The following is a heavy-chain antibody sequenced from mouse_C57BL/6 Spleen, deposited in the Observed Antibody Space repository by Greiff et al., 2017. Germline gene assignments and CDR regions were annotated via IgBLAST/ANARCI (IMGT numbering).Heavy chain of an antibody. CDR2: IDPETGGT. CDR1: GYTFTDYE. CDR3: TNWVNWYFDV. D-gene: IGHD4-1*01. J-gene: IGHJ1*03. V-gene: IGHV1-15*01. Sequence: VQLQQSGAELVRPGASVTLSCKASGYTFTDYEMHWVKQTPVHGLEWIGAIDPETGGTAYNQKFKGKAILTADKSSSTAYMELRSLTSEDSAVYYCTNWVNWYFDVWGTGTTVTVSS.